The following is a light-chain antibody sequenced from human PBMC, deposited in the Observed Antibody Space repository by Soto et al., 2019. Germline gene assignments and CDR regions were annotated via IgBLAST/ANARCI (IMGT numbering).Light chain of an antibody. V-gene: IGKV1-39*01. CDR1: QSISCY. CDR2: AAS. Sequence: DIQMNPSPSSLSASVGDRVTITCRGSQSISCYWNWYQQRPGKAPKLLIYAASSVQSGVPSRFSGSGTKTYFPLTSSSLEPEDVAYYYCRQSYSTPIFSFGPGPKMDIK. J-gene: IGKJ3*01. CDR3: RQSYSTPIFS.